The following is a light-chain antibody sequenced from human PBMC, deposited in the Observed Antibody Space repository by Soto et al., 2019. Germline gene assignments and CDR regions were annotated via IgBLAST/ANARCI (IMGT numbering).Light chain of an antibody. V-gene: IGLV2-8*01. CDR2: EVS. Sequence: QSALTQPPSASGSPGQSVTISCTGTSSDVGGFNYVSWYQHHPGKAPKLMIYEVSKRPSGVPDRFSGSKSGNTASLTVSGLQAEDEADYYCSSYAGSSKGVFGGGTKLTVL. J-gene: IGLJ2*01. CDR3: SSYAGSSKGV. CDR1: SSDVGGFNY.